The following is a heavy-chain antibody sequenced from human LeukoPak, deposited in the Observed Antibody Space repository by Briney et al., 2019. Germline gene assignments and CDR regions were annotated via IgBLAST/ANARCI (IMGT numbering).Heavy chain of an antibody. CDR3: ARALYDSSGYYYGY. CDR1: GGTFSSYA. Sequence: ASVKVSCKASGGTFSSYAISWVRQAPGQGPAWMGRIIPILGIANYAQKFQGRVTITADKSTSTAYMELSSLRSEDTAVYYCARALYDSSGYYYGYWGQGTLVTVSS. CDR2: IIPILGIA. J-gene: IGHJ4*02. V-gene: IGHV1-69*04. D-gene: IGHD3-22*01.